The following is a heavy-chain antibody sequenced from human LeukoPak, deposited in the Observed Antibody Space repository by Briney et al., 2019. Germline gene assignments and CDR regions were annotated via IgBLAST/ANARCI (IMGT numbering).Heavy chain of an antibody. V-gene: IGHV3-23*01. D-gene: IGHD6-19*01. CDR2: ISAGGGST. CDR1: GLTFSDYS. CDR3: ASSPGIAVV. Sequence: GGSLRLSCAVSGLTFSDYSMAWVRQAPGKGLFWVSGISAGGGSTYYADSVKGRFTISRDNSRNTLYLQMNSLRAEDTAVYYCASSPGIAVVWGQGTLVTVSS. J-gene: IGHJ4*02.